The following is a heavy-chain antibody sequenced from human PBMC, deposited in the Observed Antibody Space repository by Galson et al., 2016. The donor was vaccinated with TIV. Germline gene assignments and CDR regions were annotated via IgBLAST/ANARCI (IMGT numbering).Heavy chain of an antibody. CDR3: TRERRFCGNNCYLSYYYGMDV. CDR2: MSSGGTL. Sequence: SLRLSCAASSLNVNDNYMTWVRQAPGKGLEWVAIMSSGGTLNYADFVRGRFTVSRDSSKNTLYLQMNSLRPDDTAVYYCTRERRFCGNNCYLSYYYGMDVWGQGTTVTGSS. CDR1: SLNVNDNY. V-gene: IGHV3-53*05. D-gene: IGHD2-21*01. J-gene: IGHJ6*02.